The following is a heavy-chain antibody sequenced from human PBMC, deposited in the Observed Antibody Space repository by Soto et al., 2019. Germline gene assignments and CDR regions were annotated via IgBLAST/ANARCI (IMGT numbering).Heavy chain of an antibody. CDR3: ARVDGTRIAAAGNYYFDY. CDR1: GGSISSYY. D-gene: IGHD6-13*01. V-gene: IGHV4-59*01. J-gene: IGHJ4*02. Sequence: QVQLQESGPGLVKPSETLSLTCTVSGGSISSYYWSWIRQPPGKGLEWIGYIYYSGSTNYNPSLKSRVTISVDTSKNQFSLKLSSVTAADTAVYYCARVDGTRIAAAGNYYFDYWGQGTLVTVSS. CDR2: IYYSGST.